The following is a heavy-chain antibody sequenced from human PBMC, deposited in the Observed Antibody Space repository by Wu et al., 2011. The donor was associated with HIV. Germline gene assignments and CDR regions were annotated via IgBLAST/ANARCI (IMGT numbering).Heavy chain of an antibody. CDR3: ASAYLLQWLLKY. Sequence: QVQLVQSGAEVKKPGASLNVSCRTSGYTFTDYQIHWVRQAPGQGLEWMGRIIPIFGTANYAQKFQGRVTITADESTSTTYMELNSLRSDDTAVYYCASAYLLQWLLKYWGQGTLVTVSS. D-gene: IGHD6-19*01. CDR2: IIPIFGTA. J-gene: IGHJ4*02. V-gene: IGHV1-69*18. CDR1: GYTFTDYQ.